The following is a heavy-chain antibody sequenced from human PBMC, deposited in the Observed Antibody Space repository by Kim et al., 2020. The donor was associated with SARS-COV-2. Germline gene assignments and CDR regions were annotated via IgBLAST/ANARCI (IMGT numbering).Heavy chain of an antibody. CDR3: ARVYGSGSYYIKLNWFDP. V-gene: IGHV3-74*01. J-gene: IGHJ5*02. Sequence: GRFTISRDNAKNTLYLRMNSLRAEDTAVYYCARVYGSGSYYIKLNWFDPWGQGTLVTVSS. D-gene: IGHD3-10*01.